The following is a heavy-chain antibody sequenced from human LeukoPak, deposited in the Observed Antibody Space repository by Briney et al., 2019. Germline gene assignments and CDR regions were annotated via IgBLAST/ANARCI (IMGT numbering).Heavy chain of an antibody. Sequence: GGSLRLSCAASGFTFSSYNMNLVRQAPEKGLEWVSSISSSSNYIYYADSVKGRFTISRDNANNSLYLQMHSLRAEDSALYYCARESDGDYYFDYWGQGTLVTVSS. J-gene: IGHJ4*02. CDR3: ARESDGDYYFDY. D-gene: IGHD4-17*01. CDR1: GFTFSSYN. V-gene: IGHV3-21*01. CDR2: ISSSSNYI.